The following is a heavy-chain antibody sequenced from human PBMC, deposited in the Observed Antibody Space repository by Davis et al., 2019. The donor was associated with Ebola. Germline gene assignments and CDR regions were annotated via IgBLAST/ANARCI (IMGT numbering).Heavy chain of an antibody. J-gene: IGHJ6*02. CDR2: IWYDGSNK. D-gene: IGHD2-8*02. CDR3: AKDLGYCIGGVCYTWDKEYYYYGMDV. Sequence: PGGSLRLSCAASGFTFSSCGMHWVRQAPGKGLEWVAVIWYDGSNKYYADSVKGRFTISRDNSKNTLYLQMNSLKAEDTAVYYCAKDLGYCIGGVCYTWDKEYYYYGMDVWGQGTTVTVSS. CDR1: GFTFSSCG. V-gene: IGHV3-33*06.